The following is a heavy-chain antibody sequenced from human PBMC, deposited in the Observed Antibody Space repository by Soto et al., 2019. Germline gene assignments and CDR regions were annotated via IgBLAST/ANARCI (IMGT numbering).Heavy chain of an antibody. Sequence: QVQLQQSGPGLVKPSETLSLTCTVSGGSIGSYYWSWIRQPPGKGLDWIGYIYYTEKTNYNPSLKSRVTISVDTSKNQFSLKLRSVTAADTGVYFCARARFQLLHPYYYGMDVWGQGTAVTVSS. CDR1: GGSIGSYY. J-gene: IGHJ6*02. CDR3: ARARFQLLHPYYYGMDV. D-gene: IGHD2-15*01. V-gene: IGHV4-59*01. CDR2: IYYTEKT.